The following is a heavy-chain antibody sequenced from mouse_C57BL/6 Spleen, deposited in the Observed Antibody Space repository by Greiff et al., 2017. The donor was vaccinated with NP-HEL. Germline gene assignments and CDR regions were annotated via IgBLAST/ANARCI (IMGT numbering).Heavy chain of an antibody. Sequence: QVQLKQSGAELVKPGASVKISCKAPGYAFSSYWMNWVKQRPGKGLEWIGQIYPGDGDTNYNGKFKGKATLTADKSSSTAYMQLSSLTSEDSAVYFCARWGLYDGYPWCAYWGQGTLVTVSA. CDR1: GYAFSSYW. CDR2: IYPGDGDT. J-gene: IGHJ3*01. CDR3: ARWGLYDGYPWCAY. D-gene: IGHD2-3*01. V-gene: IGHV1-80*01.